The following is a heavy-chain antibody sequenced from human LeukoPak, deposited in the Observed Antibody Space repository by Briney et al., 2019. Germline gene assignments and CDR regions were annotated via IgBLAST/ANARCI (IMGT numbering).Heavy chain of an antibody. J-gene: IGHJ6*02. Sequence: GGSLRLSCAASGFTFSSYEMNWVRQAPGKGLEWVSYISSSGSTIYYADSVKGRFTISRDNAKDSLYLQMNSLRAEDTAVYYCARDRIAAAGTSQTYGMDVWGQGTTVTVSS. CDR1: GFTFSSYE. CDR2: ISSSGSTI. D-gene: IGHD6-13*01. CDR3: ARDRIAAAGTSQTYGMDV. V-gene: IGHV3-48*03.